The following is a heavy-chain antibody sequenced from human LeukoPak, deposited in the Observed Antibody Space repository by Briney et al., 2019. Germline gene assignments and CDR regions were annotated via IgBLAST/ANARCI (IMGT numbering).Heavy chain of an antibody. J-gene: IGHJ4*02. Sequence: QPGGSLRLSCAASGFTFSRYSMNWVRQAPGKGLEWVSFISSSSSTIYYADSVKGRFTISRDNAKNSLYLQMNSLRAEDTAVYYCARDRGGSYSAIDYWGQGTLVTVSS. CDR1: GFTFSRYS. CDR3: ARDRGGSYSAIDY. D-gene: IGHD1-26*01. V-gene: IGHV3-48*04. CDR2: ISSSSSTI.